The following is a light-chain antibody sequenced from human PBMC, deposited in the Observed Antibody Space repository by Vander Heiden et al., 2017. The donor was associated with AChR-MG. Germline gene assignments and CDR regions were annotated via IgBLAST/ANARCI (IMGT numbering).Light chain of an antibody. CDR1: QSVSSN. V-gene: IGKV3-15*01. CDR3: QQYNNWPPYT. Sequence: VMTQSPATLSVSPGERATPSCRASQSVSSNLAWYQQKPGQTPRLLIYGASTRATGIPARFSGSGSGTEFTLTISSLQSEDFAVYYCQQYNNWPPYTFGQGTKLEIK. J-gene: IGKJ2*01. CDR2: GAS.